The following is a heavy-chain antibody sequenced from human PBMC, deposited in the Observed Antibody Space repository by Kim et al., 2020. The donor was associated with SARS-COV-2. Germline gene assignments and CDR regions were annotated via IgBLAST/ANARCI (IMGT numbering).Heavy chain of an antibody. J-gene: IGHJ6*03. CDR2: ISGGGEGT. D-gene: IGHD3-10*01. CDR1: GFSFGTYG. Sequence: GGSLRLSCAASGFSFGTYGMNWVRQSPEKGLEWVAAISGGGEGTFYADSLEGRFTVSRDNSKNILYLHMESLRGDDTGVYYCARRFPTGHLLVGSGAMD. CDR3: ARRFPTGHLLVGSGAMD. V-gene: IGHV3-23*01.